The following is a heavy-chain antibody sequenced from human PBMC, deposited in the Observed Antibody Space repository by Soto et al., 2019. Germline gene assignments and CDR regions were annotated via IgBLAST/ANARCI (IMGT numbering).Heavy chain of an antibody. CDR3: ARGSFSSSSSWFDP. CDR2: IYYSGRT. V-gene: IGHV4-31*03. CDR1: GGSISSGGYY. J-gene: IGHJ5*02. Sequence: SETLSLTCTVSGGSISSGGYYWSWIRQHPGKGLEWIGYIYYSGRTYYNPSLHSRVSIAVDTTENQFSLKLTSVTAADTSVYYCARGSFSSSSSWFDPWGRGTMVTVSS. D-gene: IGHD6-6*01.